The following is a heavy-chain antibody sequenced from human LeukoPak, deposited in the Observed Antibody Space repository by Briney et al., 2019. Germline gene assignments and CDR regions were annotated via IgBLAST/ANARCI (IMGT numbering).Heavy chain of an antibody. V-gene: IGHV3-30*04. CDR3: ARAPHYYGSGSYFPPFLYGMDV. Sequence: PGGSLRLSCAASGFTFSSYAMHWVRQAPGKGLEWVAVISYDGSNKYYADSVKGRFTISRDNSKNTLCLQMNSLRAEDTAVYYCARAPHYYGSGSYFPPFLYGMDVWGKGTTVTVSS. CDR1: GFTFSSYA. D-gene: IGHD3-10*01. J-gene: IGHJ6*04. CDR2: ISYDGSNK.